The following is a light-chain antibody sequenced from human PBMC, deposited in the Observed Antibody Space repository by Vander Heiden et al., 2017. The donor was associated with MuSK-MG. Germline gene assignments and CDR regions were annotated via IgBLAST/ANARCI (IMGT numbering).Light chain of an antibody. CDR3: QQIYSTPPST. CDR2: AAS. J-gene: IGKJ3*01. CDR1: QSISSY. V-gene: IGKV1-39*01. Sequence: DIQMTQSPSSLSASVGDRVTITCRASQSISSYLNWYQQKPGKAPKLLIYAASSLQSGVPSRFSGSGSGTDFTLTISSLQPEDFATYYCQQIYSTPPSTFGHGTKVDIK.